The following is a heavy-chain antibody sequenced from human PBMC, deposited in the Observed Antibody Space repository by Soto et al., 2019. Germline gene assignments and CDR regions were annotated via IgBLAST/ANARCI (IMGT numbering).Heavy chain of an antibody. J-gene: IGHJ4*02. V-gene: IGHV1-69*13. CDR3: ARDGPNDFWSGYYYFDY. CDR1: GGLFSSYP. D-gene: IGHD3-3*01. CDR2: IIPVFQTA. Sequence: SVKVSCKASGGLFSSYPISWVRQVPGQGLEWMGGIIPVFQTAYYTQRFQGRVTITADESTNTAYMELSSLRSEDTAVYYCARDGPNDFWSGYYYFDYWGQGTLVTVSS.